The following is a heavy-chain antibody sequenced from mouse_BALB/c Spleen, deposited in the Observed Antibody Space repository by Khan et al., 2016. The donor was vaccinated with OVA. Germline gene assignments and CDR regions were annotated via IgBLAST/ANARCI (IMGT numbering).Heavy chain of an antibody. CDR3: VRGNFYGSTSWFAY. CDR2: IYPGSGNT. Sequence: QLQQSGPELVKPGASVKISCKACGYTFTDYYINWVKQKPGQGLECIGWIYPGSGNTKYNEKFKDKATLTVDTSSSTAYMQLSSLTSEDTAVYFCVRGNFYGSTSWFAYWGQGTLVTVSA. D-gene: IGHD1-1*01. CDR1: GYTFTDYY. J-gene: IGHJ3*01. V-gene: IGHV1-84*02.